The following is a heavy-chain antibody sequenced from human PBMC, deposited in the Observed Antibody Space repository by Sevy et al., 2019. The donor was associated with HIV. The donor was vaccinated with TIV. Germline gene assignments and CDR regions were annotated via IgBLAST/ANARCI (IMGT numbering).Heavy chain of an antibody. J-gene: IGHJ4*02. V-gene: IGHV4-61*01. D-gene: IGHD3-22*01. CDR1: GVSVTSDTYC. CDR3: AREPYFFDKSGYFWDY. Sequence: SDTLSLTCAVSGVSVTSDTYCWSWIRQPPGKGLEWIGYVYHTGSTNYSPSFKSRVTISIDTSKNQFSLRLFSVAAADTAMYYCAREPYFFDKSGYFWDYWGQGILVTVSS. CDR2: VYHTGST.